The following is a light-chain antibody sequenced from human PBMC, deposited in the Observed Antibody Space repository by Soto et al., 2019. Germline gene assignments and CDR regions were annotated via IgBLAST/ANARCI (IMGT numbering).Light chain of an antibody. CDR3: QQSYRTPLN. CDR2: AAS. V-gene: IGKV1-39*01. J-gene: IGKJ4*01. CDR1: QTISSY. Sequence: DIQMTQSPSSLSASVGDRVTITCRASQTISSYLNWYQQKPGQAPKSLIYAASTLQSGVPSRFSGSGSGTDFTLTISNLQPEDFATYYCQQSYRTPLNFGGVTKVDI.